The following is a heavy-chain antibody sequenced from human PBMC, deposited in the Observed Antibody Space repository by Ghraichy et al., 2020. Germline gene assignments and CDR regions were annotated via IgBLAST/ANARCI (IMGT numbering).Heavy chain of an antibody. CDR1: GGSISSGGYY. V-gene: IGHV4-31*01. D-gene: IGHD3-3*01. CDR3: ARASYDFWSGMYYFDY. J-gene: IGHJ4*02. CDR2: IYYSGST. Sequence: SETLSLTCTVSGGSISSGGYYWSWIRQHPGKGLEWIGYIYYSGSTYYNPSLKSLVTISVDTSKNQFSLKLSSVTAADTAVYYCARASYDFWSGMYYFDYWGQGTLVTVSS.